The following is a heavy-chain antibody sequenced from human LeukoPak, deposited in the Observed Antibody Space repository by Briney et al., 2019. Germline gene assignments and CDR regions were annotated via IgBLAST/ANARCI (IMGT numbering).Heavy chain of an antibody. J-gene: IGHJ3*02. Sequence: SETLSLTCTVSGGSISSYYWSWIRQPAGKGLEWIGRIYTSGSTNYNPSLKSRVTMSVDTSKNQFSLRLSSVTAADTAVYYCASAFGYSSSRDAFDIWGQGTMVTVSS. D-gene: IGHD6-13*01. V-gene: IGHV4-4*07. CDR2: IYTSGST. CDR3: ASAFGYSSSRDAFDI. CDR1: GGSISSYY.